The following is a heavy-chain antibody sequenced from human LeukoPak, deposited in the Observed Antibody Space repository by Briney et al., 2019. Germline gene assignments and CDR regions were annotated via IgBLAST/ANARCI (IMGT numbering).Heavy chain of an antibody. Sequence: GAPVKVCCKASGYTFTGQYIHWVRQAPGQGPEWMGWINPNSGGTNYAQKFQGRVTMTRDTSISTAYMEVSSLRSDDTAVYYCARSYSYDSSGYYGAKWGQGTLVIFSS. CDR3: ARSYSYDSSGYYGAK. CDR1: GYTFTGQY. J-gene: IGHJ4*02. V-gene: IGHV1-2*02. D-gene: IGHD3-22*01. CDR2: INPNSGGT.